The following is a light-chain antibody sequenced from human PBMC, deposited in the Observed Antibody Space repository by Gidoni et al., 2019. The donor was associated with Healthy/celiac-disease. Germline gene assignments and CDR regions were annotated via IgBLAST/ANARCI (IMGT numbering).Light chain of an antibody. CDR2: GNS. CDR3: QSYDSSLSGSV. Sequence: QSVLTQPPSVSGAPGQRVTTSCTESSSNIGAGYDVHWYQQLPGTAPKLLIYGNSNRPSGVPDRFSGSKSGTSASLAITGLQAEDEADYYCQSYDSSLSGSVFGGGTKLTVL. J-gene: IGLJ2*01. CDR1: SSNIGAGYD. V-gene: IGLV1-40*01.